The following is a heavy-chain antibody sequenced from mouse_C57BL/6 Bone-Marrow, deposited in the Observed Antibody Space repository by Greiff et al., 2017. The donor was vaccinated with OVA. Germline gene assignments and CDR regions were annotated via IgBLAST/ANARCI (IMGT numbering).Heavy chain of an antibody. CDR1: GYTFTSYW. D-gene: IGHD3-2*02. Sequence: QVQLQQPGAELVMPGASVKLSCKASGYTFTSYWMHWVKQRPGQGLEWIGEIDPSDSYTNYNRKFKGKSTLTVDKSSSTAYMQLSSLTSEDSAVYYCARETAQATWAYWGQGTLVTVSA. J-gene: IGHJ3*01. CDR3: ARETAQATWAY. V-gene: IGHV1-69*01. CDR2: IDPSDSYT.